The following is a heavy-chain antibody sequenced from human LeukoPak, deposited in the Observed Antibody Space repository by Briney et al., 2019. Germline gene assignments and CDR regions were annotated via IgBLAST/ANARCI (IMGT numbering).Heavy chain of an antibody. CDR2: ISSSSSYI. J-gene: IGHJ6*02. D-gene: IGHD2-2*01. CDR1: GFTFSSYS. CDR3: ARDAGVGYCSSTSCYDYYYYYGMDV. Sequence: PGGSLRLSCAASGFTFSSYSMNWVRQAPGKGLEWVSSISSSSSYIYYADSVKGRFTISRDNAKNSLYLQMNSLRAEDTAVYYCARDAGVGYCSSTSCYDYYYYYGMDVWGQGTTVTVSS. V-gene: IGHV3-21*01.